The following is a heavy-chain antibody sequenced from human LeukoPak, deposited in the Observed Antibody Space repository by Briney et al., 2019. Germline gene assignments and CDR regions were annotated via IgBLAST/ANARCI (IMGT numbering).Heavy chain of an antibody. CDR2: ISSSSSYI. Sequence: PGGSLRLSCAASGFTFSSYSMNWVRQAPGKGLEWVSSISSSSSYIYYADSVKGRFTISRDNAKNSLYLQMNSLRAEDTAVYYCARDQEGTIFNYYYYMDVWGKGNTVTVSS. CDR1: GFTFSSYS. V-gene: IGHV3-21*01. CDR3: ARDQEGTIFNYYYYMDV. J-gene: IGHJ6*03. D-gene: IGHD3-3*01.